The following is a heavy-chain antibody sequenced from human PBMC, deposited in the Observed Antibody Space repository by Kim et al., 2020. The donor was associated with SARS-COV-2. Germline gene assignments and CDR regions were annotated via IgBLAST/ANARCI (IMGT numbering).Heavy chain of an antibody. V-gene: IGHV7-4-1*02. CDR1: GYTFSTYA. D-gene: IGHD6-13*01. CDR2: INTNTGNP. CDR3: ARLGGRFPTTAAAGIGWFDP. Sequence: ASVKVSCKAYGYTFSTYAMNWVRQAPGQGLEWMGWINTNTGNPTYAQGFTGRFVLSLDTSVSTAYLQISSLKAEDTAVYYCARLGGRFPTTAAAGIGWFDPWGQGTLVTVSS. J-gene: IGHJ5*02.